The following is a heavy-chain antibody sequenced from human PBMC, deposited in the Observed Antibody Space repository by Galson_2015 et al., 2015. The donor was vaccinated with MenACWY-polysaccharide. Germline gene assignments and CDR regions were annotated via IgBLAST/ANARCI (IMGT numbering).Heavy chain of an antibody. CDR2: IQYDGSKI. CDR3: AREGSRIVFHAFDV. J-gene: IGHJ3*01. V-gene: IGHV3-33*05. D-gene: IGHD2-15*01. Sequence: SLRLSCAASAFNFRGSGMHWVRQAPGKGLEWVAVIQYDGSKIVYADSVKGRFTVSRDNSKNALYLEMNSLRAEDTAVYYCAREGSRIVFHAFDVWGQGTMVIVSS. CDR1: AFNFRGSG.